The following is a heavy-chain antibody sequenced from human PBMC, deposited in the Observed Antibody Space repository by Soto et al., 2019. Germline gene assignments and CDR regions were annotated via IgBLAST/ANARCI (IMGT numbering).Heavy chain of an antibody. CDR3: ARDVTPKRYFGPERYFGF. CDR2: ISFTGMTI. V-gene: IGHV3-48*01. CDR1: GFNFGYYS. D-gene: IGHD3-9*01. J-gene: IGHJ4*02. Sequence: GGSLRLSCAASGFNFGYYSMNWVRQTPGRGLEWISYISFTGMTIYYVDSVKGRFTISRDNAKNSLYLQMNFLRAEDTAVYYCARDVTPKRYFGPERYFGFWGPGTLVTVSS.